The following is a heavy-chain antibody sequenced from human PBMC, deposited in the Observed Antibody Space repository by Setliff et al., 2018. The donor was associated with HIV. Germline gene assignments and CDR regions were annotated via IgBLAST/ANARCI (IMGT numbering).Heavy chain of an antibody. CDR2: MNPNSGNA. CDR1: GYIFTTYD. Sequence: GASVKVSCKASGYIFTTYDINWVRQATGQGLEWMGWMNPNSGNAGSVQKFQGRVTMTMNTSINTAYMELNSLKSEDTAVYYCARGGSLHGSGTSGSAYFDSWGQGALVTVS. CDR3: ARGGSLHGSGTSGSAYFDS. J-gene: IGHJ4*02. V-gene: IGHV1-8*02. D-gene: IGHD3-10*01.